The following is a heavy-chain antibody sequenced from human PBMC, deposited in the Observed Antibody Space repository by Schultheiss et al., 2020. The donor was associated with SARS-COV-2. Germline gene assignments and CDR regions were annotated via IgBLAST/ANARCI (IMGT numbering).Heavy chain of an antibody. V-gene: IGHV1-69*04. CDR3: ARDDSSGYYPLYYYGMDV. CDR2: IIPILGIA. J-gene: IGHJ6*02. D-gene: IGHD3-22*01. Sequence: SVKVSCKASGGTFSSYTISWVRQAPGQGLEWMGRIIPILGIANYAQKFQGRVTITADKSTSTAYMELSSLRSEDTAVYYCARDDSSGYYPLYYYGMDVWGQGTTVTVSS. CDR1: GGTFSSYT.